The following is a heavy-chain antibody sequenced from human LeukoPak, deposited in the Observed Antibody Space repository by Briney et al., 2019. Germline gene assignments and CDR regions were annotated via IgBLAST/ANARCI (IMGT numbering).Heavy chain of an antibody. J-gene: IGHJ4*02. V-gene: IGHV1-18*01. CDR1: GYTFTRHG. Sequence: ASVRVSCKASGYTFTRHGITWVRQAPGQGLEWMGWVSAYNGNTKNAQKVQGRVTMTRNSAISTAYMELSSLRSEDTAVYYCVRTPPNWGADFWGQGTLVTVST. CDR2: VSAYNGNT. CDR3: VRTPPNWGADF. D-gene: IGHD7-27*01.